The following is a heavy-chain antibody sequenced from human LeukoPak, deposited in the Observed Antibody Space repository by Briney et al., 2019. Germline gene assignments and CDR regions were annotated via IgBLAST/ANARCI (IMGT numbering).Heavy chain of an antibody. CDR1: GFTFSSYS. D-gene: IGHD2-15*01. CDR3: ARGHCSGGSCEIDY. Sequence: GGSLGLSCAASGFTFSSYSMNWVRQAPGKGLEWVSSISSSSSYIYYADSVKGRFTISRDNAKNSLYLQMNSLRAEDTAVYYCARGHCSGGSCEIDYWGQGTLVTVSS. CDR2: ISSSSSYI. J-gene: IGHJ4*02. V-gene: IGHV3-21*01.